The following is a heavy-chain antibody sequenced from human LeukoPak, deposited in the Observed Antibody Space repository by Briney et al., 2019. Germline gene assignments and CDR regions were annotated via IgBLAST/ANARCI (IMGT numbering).Heavy chain of an antibody. Sequence: GGSLRLSCAASGFTFSSYGMHWVRQAPGKGLEWVAFIRYDGSNKYYADSVKGRFTISRDNSKNTLYLQMNSLRAEDTAVYYCAKDAIYGSGSHQYFQHWGQGTLVTVSS. J-gene: IGHJ1*01. CDR3: AKDAIYGSGSHQYFQH. D-gene: IGHD3-10*01. CDR1: GFTFSSYG. CDR2: IRYDGSNK. V-gene: IGHV3-30*02.